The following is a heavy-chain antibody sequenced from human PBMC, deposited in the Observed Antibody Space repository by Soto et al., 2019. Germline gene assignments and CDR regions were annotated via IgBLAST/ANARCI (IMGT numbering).Heavy chain of an antibody. V-gene: IGHV4-34*01. CDR2: INHSGST. CDR1: GGSFSGYY. J-gene: IGHJ4*02. Sequence: SETLSLTCAVYGGSFSGYYWSWIRQPPGKGLEWIGEINHSGSTNYNPSLKSRVTISVDTSKNQFSLKLSSVTAADTAVYYCARGNLAAAPDYWGQGXLVTVYS. D-gene: IGHD6-13*01. CDR3: ARGNLAAAPDY.